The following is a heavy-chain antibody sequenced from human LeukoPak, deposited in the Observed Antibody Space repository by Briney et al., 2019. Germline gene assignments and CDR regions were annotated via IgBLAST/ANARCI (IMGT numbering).Heavy chain of an antibody. CDR3: ARDVAASEQGY. CDR2: IYASGDT. V-gene: IGHV3-66*03. J-gene: IGHJ4*02. D-gene: IGHD6-25*01. Sequence: GGSLRLSCAASGFTFSDYYMSWIRQAPGKGLEWVSIIYASGDTYYADSVKGRFTISRDSSKNTVYLQMNSLRAEDTAVYYCARDVAASEQGYWGQGTLVTVSS. CDR1: GFTFSDYY.